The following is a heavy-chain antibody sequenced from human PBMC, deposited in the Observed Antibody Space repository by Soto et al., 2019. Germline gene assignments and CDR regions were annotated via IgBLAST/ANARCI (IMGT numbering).Heavy chain of an antibody. J-gene: IGHJ4*02. D-gene: IGHD3-10*01. Sequence: EVQLVESGGGLVQPGGSLRLSCAASGFTFSSYWMHWVRQAPGKRLVWVSRISSSGSTTNYADSVKGRFTISRDNAKNTLYLEMNSLRAEDTAVYYCARGGGTSPEGRDYWGQGTLVTVSS. CDR3: ARGGGTSPEGRDY. V-gene: IGHV3-74*01. CDR1: GFTFSSYW. CDR2: ISSSGSTT.